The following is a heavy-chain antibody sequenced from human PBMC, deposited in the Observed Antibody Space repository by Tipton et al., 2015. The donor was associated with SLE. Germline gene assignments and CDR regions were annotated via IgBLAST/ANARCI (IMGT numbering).Heavy chain of an antibody. CDR1: GYSISTCYY. J-gene: IGHJ4*02. V-gene: IGHV4-38-2*02. CDR3: ARHLGASFDF. CDR2: MYQTGTT. Sequence: TLSLTCTVCGYSISTCYYRGWIRQPPGKGLEWIGNMYQTGTTDYNTSLRSRSDISVATTQNQFSQRLTSVTAADTAVYYCARHLGASFDFWGQGILVTVSS.